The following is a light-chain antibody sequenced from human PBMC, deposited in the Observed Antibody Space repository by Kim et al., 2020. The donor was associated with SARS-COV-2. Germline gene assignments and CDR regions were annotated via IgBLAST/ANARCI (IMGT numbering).Light chain of an antibody. CDR1: QDITNS. V-gene: IGKV1-33*01. Sequence: DIQMTQSPSSLSASVGDRVTITCQASQDITNSLNWYQQRPGKAPKLLIYGASNLETGVPSRFSGGGSGTDFSLTINSLQPEDVATYYCQQYNNLPLTFAQGTKLEI. CDR3: QQYNNLPLT. CDR2: GAS. J-gene: IGKJ2*01.